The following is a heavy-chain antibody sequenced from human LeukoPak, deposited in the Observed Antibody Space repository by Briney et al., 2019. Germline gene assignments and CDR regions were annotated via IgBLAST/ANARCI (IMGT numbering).Heavy chain of an antibody. V-gene: IGHV3-23*01. J-gene: IGHJ4*02. CDR3: AKELRRSPTYYFDY. CDR1: GFTFSSYA. D-gene: IGHD2-15*01. CDR2: ISGSGGST. Sequence: PGGSLRLSCAASGFTFSSYAMSWVRQAPGKGLEWVSAISGSGGSTYYADSVKGRFTISRDNSKNTLYLQMNSLRAEDTAIYFCAKELRRSPTYYFDYWGQGTLVTVSS.